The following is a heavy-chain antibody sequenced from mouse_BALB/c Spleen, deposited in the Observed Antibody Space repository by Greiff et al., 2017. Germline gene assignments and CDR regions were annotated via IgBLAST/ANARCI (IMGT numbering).Heavy chain of an antibody. CDR2: IYPGNVNT. CDR3: ARRNYSGYFDY. J-gene: IGHJ2*01. Sequence: QVQLQQSGPELVKPGASVRISCKASGYTFTSYYIHWVKQRPGQGLEWIGWIYPGNVNTKYNEKFKGKATLTADKSSSTAYMQLSSLTSEDSAVYFCARRNYSGYFDYWGQGTTLTVSS. V-gene: IGHV1S56*01. CDR1: GYTFTSYY. D-gene: IGHD1-1*01.